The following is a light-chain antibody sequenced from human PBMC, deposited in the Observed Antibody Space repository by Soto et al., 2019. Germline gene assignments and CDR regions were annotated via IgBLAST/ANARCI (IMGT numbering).Light chain of an antibody. CDR2: EVT. Sequence: QSVLTQPASVSGSPGQSITISCTGTSSDVGSYNLVSLYQQHPGKAPKLMIFEVTKRPSGVSNRFSGSQSGNTASLTISGLQAEDEADYYCCSYAGSSTWVFGGGTKLTVL. J-gene: IGLJ3*02. V-gene: IGLV2-23*02. CDR1: SSDVGSYNL. CDR3: CSYAGSSTWV.